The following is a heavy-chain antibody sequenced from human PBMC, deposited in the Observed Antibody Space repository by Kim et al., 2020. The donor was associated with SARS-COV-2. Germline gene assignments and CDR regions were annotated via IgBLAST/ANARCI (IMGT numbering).Heavy chain of an antibody. V-gene: IGHV3-73*01. J-gene: IGHJ6*02. Sequence: GGSLRLSCAASGFTFSGSAMHWVRQASGKGLEWVGRIRSKAKSYATAYAASVKGRFTISRDDSKNTAYLQMNSLKTEDTAVYYCTRHMDRGELWFGDPYYYGMDVWGQGTTVTVSS. D-gene: IGHD3-10*01. CDR3: TRHMDRGELWFGDPYYYGMDV. CDR2: IRSKAKSYAT. CDR1: GFTFSGSA.